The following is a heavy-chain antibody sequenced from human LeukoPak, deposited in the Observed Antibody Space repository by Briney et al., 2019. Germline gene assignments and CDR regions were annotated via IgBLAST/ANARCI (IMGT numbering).Heavy chain of an antibody. D-gene: IGHD2-15*01. CDR1: GGSISTSSYY. CDR3: ARDEYCSGGSCYPETRGAFDI. J-gene: IGHJ3*02. CDR2: LYYSGST. V-gene: IGHV4-39*07. Sequence: PSETLSLTCTVSGGSISTSSYYWGWIRQPPGKGLEWIGSLYYSGSTYYNPSLKSRVTISVDTSKNQFSLKLSSVTAADTAVYYCARDEYCSGGSCYPETRGAFDIWGQGTMVTVSS.